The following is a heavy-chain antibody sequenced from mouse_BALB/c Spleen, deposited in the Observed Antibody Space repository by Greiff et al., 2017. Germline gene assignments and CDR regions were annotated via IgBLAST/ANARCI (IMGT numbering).Heavy chain of an antibody. D-gene: IGHD2-4*01. CDR1: GYAFTNYL. CDR2: INPGSGGT. Sequence: QVQLQQSGAELVRPGTSVKVSCKASGYAFTNYLIEWVKQRPGQGLEWIGVINPGSGGTNYNEKFKGKATLTADKSSSTAYMQLSSLTSDDSAVYFCARGIYDYDDAMDYGGQGTSVTVSS. J-gene: IGHJ4*01. CDR3: ARGIYDYDDAMDY. V-gene: IGHV1-54*01.